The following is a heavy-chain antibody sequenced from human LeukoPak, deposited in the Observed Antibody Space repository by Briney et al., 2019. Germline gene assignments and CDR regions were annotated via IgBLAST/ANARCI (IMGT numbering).Heavy chain of an antibody. Sequence: AVTVSCKASGGTFSRYAISWVRQAPAQGLEWMGGIIPIFGTANYAQKLQGRVTITADESTSTAYMELSSLRSEDTAVYYCASGPEEYYYYYYYMDVWGKGTTVTVSS. CDR3: ASGPEEYYYYYYYMDV. J-gene: IGHJ6*03. CDR2: IIPIFGTA. V-gene: IGHV1-69*13. CDR1: GGTFSRYA.